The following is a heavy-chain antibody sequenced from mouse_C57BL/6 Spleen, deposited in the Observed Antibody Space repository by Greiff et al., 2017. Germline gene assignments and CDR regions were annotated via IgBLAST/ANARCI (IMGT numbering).Heavy chain of an antibody. Sequence: EVQLQQSGPELVKPGASVKISCKASGYTFTDYYMNWVKQSHGKSLEWIGDINPNNGGTSYNQKFKGKATLTVDKSSSTAYMELRSLTSEDSAVYYCASEDFHDYAEKLDYFDVWGTGTTVTVSS. CDR2: INPNNGGT. J-gene: IGHJ1*03. CDR1: GYTFTDYY. CDR3: ASEDFHDYAEKLDYFDV. V-gene: IGHV1-26*01. D-gene: IGHD2-4*01.